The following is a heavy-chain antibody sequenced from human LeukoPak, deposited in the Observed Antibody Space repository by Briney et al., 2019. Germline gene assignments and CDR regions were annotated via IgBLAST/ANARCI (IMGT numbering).Heavy chain of an antibody. CDR3: ARPQGITMIVGAFDI. Sequence: GGSLRLSCAASGFTFSSYGMHWVRQAPGKGLEWVAVISYDGSNKYYADSVKGRFTISRDNSKNTLYLQMNSLRAEDTAVYYCARPQGITMIVGAFDIWGQGTMVTVSS. CDR2: ISYDGSNK. CDR1: GFTFSSYG. V-gene: IGHV3-30*03. D-gene: IGHD3-22*01. J-gene: IGHJ3*02.